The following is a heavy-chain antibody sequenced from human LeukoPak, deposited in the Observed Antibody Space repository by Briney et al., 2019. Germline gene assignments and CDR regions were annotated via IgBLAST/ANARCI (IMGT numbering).Heavy chain of an antibody. CDR3: ARGAAAGTSDAFDI. V-gene: IGHV4-4*07. CDR1: GGSISSYY. Sequence: SETLSLTSTVSGGSISSYYWSWIRQPAGKGLEWIGRIYTSGSTNYNPSLKSRVTMSVDTSKNQFSLKLSSVTAADTAVYYCARGAAAGTSDAFDIWGQGTMVTVSS. J-gene: IGHJ3*02. CDR2: IYTSGST. D-gene: IGHD6-13*01.